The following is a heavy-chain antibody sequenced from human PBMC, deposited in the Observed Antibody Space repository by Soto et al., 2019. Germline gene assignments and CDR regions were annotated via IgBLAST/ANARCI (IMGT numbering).Heavy chain of an antibody. D-gene: IGHD3-3*01. Sequence: ASVKVSCKVSGYTLTELSMHRVRQAPGKGLEWMGGFDPEDGETIYAQKFQGRVTMTEDTSTDTAYMELSSLRSEDTAVYYCATGSKGDFWSGHKNWGQGTLVTVSS. CDR1: GYTLTELS. J-gene: IGHJ4*02. CDR3: ATGSKGDFWSGHKN. V-gene: IGHV1-24*01. CDR2: FDPEDGET.